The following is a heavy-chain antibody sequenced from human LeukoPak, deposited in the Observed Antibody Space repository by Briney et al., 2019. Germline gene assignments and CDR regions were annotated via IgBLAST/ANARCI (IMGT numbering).Heavy chain of an antibody. J-gene: IGHJ4*02. CDR2: ISAYNGNT. Sequence: GASVKVSCKASGYTFTSYGISWVRQAPGQGLEWMGWISAYNGNTNYAQKLQGRVTMTTDTSTSTAYMELRSLRSDDTAVYYCARDPRVYSNYGTTEATFDYRGQGTLVTVSS. CDR3: ARDPRVYSNYGTTEATFDY. D-gene: IGHD4-4*01. CDR1: GYTFTSYG. V-gene: IGHV1-18*01.